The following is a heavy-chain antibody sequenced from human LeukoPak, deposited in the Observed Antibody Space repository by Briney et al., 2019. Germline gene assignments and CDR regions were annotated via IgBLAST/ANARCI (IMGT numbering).Heavy chain of an antibody. V-gene: IGHV1-46*01. CDR2: INPSGGST. D-gene: IGHD1-26*01. J-gene: IGHJ4*02. CDR1: GYTFTSYY. Sequence: GASVKVSCKASGYTFTSYYMHWVRQAPGQGLEWMGIINPSGGSTSYAQKFQGRVTMTRDMSTSTVYMELSSLRSEDTAVYYCARDIVGGPAGYWGQGTLVTVSS. CDR3: ARDIVGGPAGY.